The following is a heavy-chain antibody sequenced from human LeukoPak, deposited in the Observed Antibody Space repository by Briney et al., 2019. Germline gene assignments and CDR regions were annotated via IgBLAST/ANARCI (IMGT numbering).Heavy chain of an antibody. Sequence: GGSLRLSCAASGFTFSSYSMNWVRQAPGKGLEWVSSISSNSSYIYYADSVKGRFTISRDNAKNSLYLQMNSLRAEDTAVYYCASGLAYCGGDCYGYWGQGTLVTVSS. J-gene: IGHJ4*02. V-gene: IGHV3-21*01. D-gene: IGHD2-21*02. CDR1: GFTFSSYS. CDR3: ASGLAYCGGDCYGY. CDR2: ISSNSSYI.